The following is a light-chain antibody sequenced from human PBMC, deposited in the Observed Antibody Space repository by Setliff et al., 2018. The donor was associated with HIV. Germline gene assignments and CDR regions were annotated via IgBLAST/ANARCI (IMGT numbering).Light chain of an antibody. V-gene: IGLV1-40*01. CDR1: SSNIGAGYD. CDR2: GNS. CDR3: QSYDSRFYV. J-gene: IGLJ1*01. Sequence: QSVLTQPPSVSGAPGQRVTISRTGSSSNIGAGYDVHWYQQLPGTAPKLLIYGNSNRPSGVPDRFSGSKSGTSASLAITGLQAEDEADYYCQSYDSRFYVFGTGTKVTVL.